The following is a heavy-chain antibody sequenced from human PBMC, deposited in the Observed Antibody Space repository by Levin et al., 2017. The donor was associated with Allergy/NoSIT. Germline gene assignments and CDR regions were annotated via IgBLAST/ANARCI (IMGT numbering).Heavy chain of an antibody. Sequence: PSETLSLTCTVSGSSISSVGHYWSWIRQPPGKGLEWIGFINYSGTPHYSPSLKSRVAISLDTSKSQFSLNLNSVTAADTAVYFCARGYSNGPGHDFWGQGTLVTVSS. J-gene: IGHJ4*02. D-gene: IGHD4-11*01. CDR3: ARGYSNGPGHDF. CDR2: INYSGTP. CDR1: GSSISSVGHY. V-gene: IGHV4-31*03.